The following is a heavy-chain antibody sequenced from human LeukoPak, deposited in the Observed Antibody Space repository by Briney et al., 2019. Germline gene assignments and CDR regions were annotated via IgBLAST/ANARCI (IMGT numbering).Heavy chain of an antibody. CDR1: GGSFSGYY. V-gene: IGHV4-34*01. CDR2: INHSGST. CDR3: ARVPLDIVVVPAAPIDAFDI. Sequence: SETLSLTCAVYGGSFSGYYWSWIRQPPGKGLEWIGEINHSGSTNYNPSLKSRVTISVDTSKNQFSLKLSSVTAADTAVYYCARVPLDIVVVPAAPIDAFDIWGQGTMATVSS. D-gene: IGHD2-2*01. J-gene: IGHJ3*02.